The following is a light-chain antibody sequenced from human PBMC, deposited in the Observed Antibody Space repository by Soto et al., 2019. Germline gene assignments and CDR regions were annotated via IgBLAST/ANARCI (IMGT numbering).Light chain of an antibody. Sequence: DIQMTQSPSSLSASVGDRVTITCRASQGIGNYLAWYQQKPGKVPKLLIYTSSTLQSGVPSRFSGSGSGTDFTLTISNLQPEDVATYYCQKHNAAPITFGGGTKVEIK. J-gene: IGKJ4*01. CDR1: QGIGNY. CDR2: TSS. V-gene: IGKV1-27*01. CDR3: QKHNAAPIT.